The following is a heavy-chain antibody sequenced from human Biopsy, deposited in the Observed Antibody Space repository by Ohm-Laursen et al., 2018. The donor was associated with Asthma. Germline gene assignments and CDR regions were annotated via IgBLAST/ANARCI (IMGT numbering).Heavy chain of an antibody. CDR2: ISKDARTK. Sequence: SLRLSCAASGFSFSNFAIHWVRQAPGKGLEWVALISKDARTKNYADSVKGRFTMARDNSKNTLDLQMNSLREEDTAVYYCVRDGTDDAFDIWGQGTVVSVSS. J-gene: IGHJ3*02. CDR3: VRDGTDDAFDI. CDR1: GFSFSNFA. V-gene: IGHV3-30*01. D-gene: IGHD1-1*01.